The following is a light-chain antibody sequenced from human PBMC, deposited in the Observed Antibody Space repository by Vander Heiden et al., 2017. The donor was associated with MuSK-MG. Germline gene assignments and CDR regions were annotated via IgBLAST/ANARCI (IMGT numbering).Light chain of an antibody. Sequence: EIVLTQSPGTLSLSPGDRATLSCRATQSVHSNYLAWYQQKPGQAPRLLVYGASSTATGIPDRFSGSGSGTDFTLTISRLEPEDFAVYYCQQYGSSPDTFGQGTKLEIK. CDR1: QSVHSNY. CDR3: QQYGSSPDT. V-gene: IGKV3-20*01. CDR2: GAS. J-gene: IGKJ2*01.